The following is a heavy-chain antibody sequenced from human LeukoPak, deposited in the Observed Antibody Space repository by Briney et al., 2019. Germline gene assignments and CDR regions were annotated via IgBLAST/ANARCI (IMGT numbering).Heavy chain of an antibody. CDR2: IFYTGAT. Sequence: KPSETLSLTCTDSGASISSFYWSWIRQPPGKGLEYIGYIFYTGATNYNPSLKSRITISVDTSKNQFSLRLNSVTAADTAVYCCARAKPGSPPDHWGQGTLVTVSS. CDR3: ARAKPGSPPDH. J-gene: IGHJ4*02. D-gene: IGHD3-10*01. CDR1: GASISSFY. V-gene: IGHV4-59*01.